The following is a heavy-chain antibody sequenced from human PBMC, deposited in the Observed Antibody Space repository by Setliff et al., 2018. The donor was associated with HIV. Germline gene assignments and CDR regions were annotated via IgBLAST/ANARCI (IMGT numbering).Heavy chain of an antibody. CDR2: IYYSGST. J-gene: IGHJ4*02. CDR3: ARDAGGSVGNYYFDY. Sequence: SETLSLTCIVAGGSISSYYWSWIRQPPGKGLEWIGYIYYSGSTNYNPSLKNRVTISIDTSKKQFSLNLSSVTAADTAVYYCARDAGGSVGNYYFDYWGQGTLVTVSS. D-gene: IGHD2-15*01. CDR1: GGSISSYY. V-gene: IGHV4-59*01.